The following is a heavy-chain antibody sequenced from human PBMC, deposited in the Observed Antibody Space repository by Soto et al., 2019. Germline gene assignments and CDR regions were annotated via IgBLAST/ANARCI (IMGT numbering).Heavy chain of an antibody. J-gene: IGHJ5*02. CDR2: IIPIFGTA. D-gene: IGHD2-8*01. Sequence: SVKVSCKASGGTFSSYAISWVRQAPGQGLEWMGGIIPIFGTANYAQKFQGRVTITADESTSTAYMELSSLRSEDTAVYYSARESPPRYCTNGVCYVDPCGQGTLVTVSS. CDR1: GGTFSSYA. V-gene: IGHV1-69*13. CDR3: ARESPPRYCTNGVCYVDP.